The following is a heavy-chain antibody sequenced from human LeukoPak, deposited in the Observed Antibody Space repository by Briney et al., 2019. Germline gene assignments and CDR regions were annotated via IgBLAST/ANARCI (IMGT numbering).Heavy chain of an antibody. Sequence: SETLSLTCAVSGGSFSGYYWSWIRQPPGKGLEWIGEINHRGSTNYNPSLKSRVTISVDTSKTHFPLKLNSVTAAEPAVYYCARELVGATTPDYWGQGTLVTVSS. V-gene: IGHV4-34*01. J-gene: IGHJ4*02. D-gene: IGHD1-26*01. CDR3: ARELVGATTPDY. CDR1: GGSFSGYY. CDR2: INHRGST.